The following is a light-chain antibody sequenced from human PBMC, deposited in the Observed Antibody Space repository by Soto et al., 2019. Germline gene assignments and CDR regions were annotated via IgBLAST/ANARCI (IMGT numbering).Light chain of an antibody. V-gene: IGLV2-14*01. J-gene: IGLJ1*01. CDR1: SSDVGVYNY. Sequence: QSALTQPASVSGSPGQSITISCTGSSSDVGVYNYVSWYQHHPGKAPKLMIFEVNNRPSGVSNRFSGSKSDNTASLTISGLQPDDEADYYCLSYRTTNLLVFGTGTKLTVL. CDR3: LSYRTTNLLV. CDR2: EVN.